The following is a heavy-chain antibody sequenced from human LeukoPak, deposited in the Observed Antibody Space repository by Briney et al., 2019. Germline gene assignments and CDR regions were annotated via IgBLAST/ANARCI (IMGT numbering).Heavy chain of an antibody. D-gene: IGHD2-15*01. CDR1: GGSISSYY. J-gene: IGHJ5*02. CDR3: AREYCSGGSCFELGFDP. Sequence: SETLSLTCTVSGGSISSYYWSWIRQPAGKGLEGIGRIYTSGSTNYNPSLKSRVTMSVDTSKNQFSLKLSSVTAADTAVYYCAREYCSGGSCFELGFDPWGQGTLVTVSS. V-gene: IGHV4-4*07. CDR2: IYTSGST.